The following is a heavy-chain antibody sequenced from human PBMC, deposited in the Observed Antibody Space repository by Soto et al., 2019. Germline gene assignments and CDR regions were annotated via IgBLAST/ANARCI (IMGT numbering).Heavy chain of an antibody. J-gene: IGHJ1*01. CDR2: ISAYSGHT. CDR1: GYTFTGYA. D-gene: IGHD4-17*01. V-gene: IGHV1-18*01. CDR3: ARCSTDYGDDGFSLKY. Sequence: QVPLVQSGAEVKRPGASVKVSCKASGYTFTGYAFSWVRQAPGQGREWMGWISAYSGHTIYSQKFQGRVSMTTDPSTTTTYMEVRSLGSDDTAVYYCARCSTDYGDDGFSLKYWGQGTLVTVSS.